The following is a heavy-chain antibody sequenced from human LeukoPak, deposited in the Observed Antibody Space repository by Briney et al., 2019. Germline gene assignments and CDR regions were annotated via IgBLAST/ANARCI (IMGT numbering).Heavy chain of an antibody. V-gene: IGHV1-3*01. CDR2: INAGNGNT. CDR3: ARYGSGSYYNPLLGFDY. CDR1: GYTFTSYA. D-gene: IGHD3-10*01. J-gene: IGHJ4*02. Sequence: GASVKVSCKASGYTFTSYAMHWVRQAPGQRLEWMGWINAGNGNTKYSQKFQGRVTITRDTSASTAYMELSSLRSEDMAVYYCARYGSGSYYNPLLGFDYWGQGTLVTVSS.